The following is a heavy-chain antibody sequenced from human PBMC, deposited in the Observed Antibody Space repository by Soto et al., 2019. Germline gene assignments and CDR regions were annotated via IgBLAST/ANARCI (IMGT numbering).Heavy chain of an antibody. V-gene: IGHV3-30-3*01. J-gene: IGHJ4*02. Sequence: QVQLVESGGGVVQPGRSLRLSCAASGFTFSSFSLHWVRQAPGKGLEWLALISYDGSNKYNADSVKGRFTISRDNSNNTLYLQLNGLRPEDTAVYYCARTTAVAGTPEFDYWGQGTLVTVSS. CDR1: GFTFSSFS. CDR3: ARTTAVAGTPEFDY. CDR2: ISYDGSNK. D-gene: IGHD6-19*01.